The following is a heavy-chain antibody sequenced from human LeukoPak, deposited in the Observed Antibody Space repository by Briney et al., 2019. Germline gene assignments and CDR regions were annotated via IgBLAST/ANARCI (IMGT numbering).Heavy chain of an antibody. CDR2: IYYSGNT. CDR3: ARVSDISGYYYYFDY. V-gene: IGHV4-59*01. J-gene: IGHJ4*02. D-gene: IGHD3-22*01. CDR1: SAYISNYY. Sequence: PSETLSLTCTVSSAYISNYYWSWIRQPPGKGLEWIGYIYYSGNTDYNPSLKSRVTMSVDTSRNQFSLRLTSVTAADTAVYYCARVSDISGYYYYFDYWGQGTLVTVSS.